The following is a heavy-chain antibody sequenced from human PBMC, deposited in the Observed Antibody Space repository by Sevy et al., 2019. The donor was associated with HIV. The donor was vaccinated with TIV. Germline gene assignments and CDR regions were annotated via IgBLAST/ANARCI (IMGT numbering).Heavy chain of an antibody. V-gene: IGHV1-2*06. CDR1: GYIFSDYN. CDR3: VRVSITAPKTLLSFDI. CDR2: INPKSGDT. D-gene: IGHD6-13*01. Sequence: ASVKVSCKSTGYIFSDYNMHWVRQAPGQGLEWMALINPKSGDTIYAQRFRGRVSMTRDTSMSTAYMELSGLTSDDTAVYYCVRVSITAPKTLLSFDIWGQGTMVTVS. J-gene: IGHJ3*02.